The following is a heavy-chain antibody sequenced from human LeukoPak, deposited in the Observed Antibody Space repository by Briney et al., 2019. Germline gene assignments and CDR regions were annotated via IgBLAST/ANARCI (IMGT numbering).Heavy chain of an antibody. D-gene: IGHD4-23*01. CDR1: GFTVSSNS. J-gene: IGHJ4*02. V-gene: IGHV3-53*05. CDR2: IYSGGST. CDR3: AKSTGGNWGYCDY. Sequence: PGGSLRLSCTVSGFTVSSNSMSWVRQAPGKGLEWVSVIYSGGSTYYADSVKGRLTISRDNARKSVYLQMNSLRPEDTALYYCAKSTGGNWGYCDYWGQGTLVTVSS.